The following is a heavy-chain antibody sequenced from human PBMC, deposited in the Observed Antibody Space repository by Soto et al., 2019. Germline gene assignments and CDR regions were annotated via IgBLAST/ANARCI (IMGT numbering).Heavy chain of an antibody. CDR3: ARDFSRRGYCSGGSCYGHDAFDI. Sequence: SVKVSCKASGYTFTSSYVYWVRQAPGQGLEWLGGINPNSGGTNYAQKFQGWVTMTRDTSISTAYMELSRLRSDDTAVYYCARDFSRRGYCSGGSCYGHDAFDIWGQGTMVTVSS. V-gene: IGHV1-2*04. CDR2: INPNSGGT. J-gene: IGHJ3*02. CDR1: GYTFTSSY. D-gene: IGHD2-15*01.